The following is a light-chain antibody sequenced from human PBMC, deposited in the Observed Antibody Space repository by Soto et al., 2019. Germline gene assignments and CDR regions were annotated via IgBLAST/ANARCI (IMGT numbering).Light chain of an antibody. V-gene: IGKV1-39*01. CDR2: TTS. Sequence: DIQLTQSPSSLSASVGDRVTITCRASQSIGTHLNWYQQKPGKAPQLLIHTTSTLQGGVPLRFSGSGSGTDFSLTISSLQPEDFATYYCQQSYNTPPVTFGQGTRLDI. CDR1: QSIGTH. J-gene: IGKJ5*01. CDR3: QQSYNTPPVT.